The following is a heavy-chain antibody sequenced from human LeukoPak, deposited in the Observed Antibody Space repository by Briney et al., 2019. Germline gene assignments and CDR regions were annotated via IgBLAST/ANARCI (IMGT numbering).Heavy chain of an antibody. J-gene: IGHJ4*02. CDR1: GYTLTELS. V-gene: IGHV1-24*01. CDR2: FDPEDGET. CDR3: ATTFYDSSGYPTGGYFDY. Sequence: GASVKVSCKVSGYTLTELSMHWVRQAPGKGLEWMGGFDPEDGETIYAQKFQGRVTMTEDTSTDTAYMELSSLRSEDTAVYYCATTFYDSSGYPTGGYFDYWGQGTLVTVSS. D-gene: IGHD3-22*01.